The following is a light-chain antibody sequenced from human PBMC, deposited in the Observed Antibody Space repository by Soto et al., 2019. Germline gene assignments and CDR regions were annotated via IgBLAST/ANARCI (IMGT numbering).Light chain of an antibody. CDR2: EGS. J-gene: IGLJ7*01. V-gene: IGLV2-23*01. Sequence: QSALTQPASVSGSPGQWITISCTGTSSDVGSYNVVSWYQQHPGKAPKLMIFEGSKRPSGVSNRFSGSKSGNTASLTISGLEAEDEADYYCCSYAAGDSAVFGGGTQLTVL. CDR1: SSDVGSYNV. CDR3: CSYAAGDSAV.